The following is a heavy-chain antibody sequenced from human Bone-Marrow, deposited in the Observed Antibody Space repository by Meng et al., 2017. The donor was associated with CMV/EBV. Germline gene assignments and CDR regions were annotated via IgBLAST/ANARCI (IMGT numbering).Heavy chain of an antibody. CDR1: GGSFSGYY. J-gene: IGHJ4*02. CDR2: INHSGST. CDR3: ARDRWELLQPFDY. D-gene: IGHD1-26*01. V-gene: IGHV4-34*01. Sequence: GSLRLSCAVYGGSFSGYYWSWIRQPPGKGLEWIGEINHSGSTNYNPSLKSRVTISVDTSKNQFSLKLSSVTAADTAVYYCARDRWELLQPFDYWGQGTLVTVSS.